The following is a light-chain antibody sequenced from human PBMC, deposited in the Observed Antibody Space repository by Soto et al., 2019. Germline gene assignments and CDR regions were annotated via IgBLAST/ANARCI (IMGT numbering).Light chain of an antibody. CDR1: QDIKTY. Sequence: QLTQSPSSLSASVGDRVSITCRASQDIKTYLAWYQQKEGKAPKLLISGTFTLQSGVPSRFNGSGSATDFTLTISRLQPEDFAAYYCQHLNNYPPFTFGPGTKVDLE. V-gene: IGKV1-9*01. J-gene: IGKJ3*01. CDR3: QHLNNYPPFT. CDR2: GTF.